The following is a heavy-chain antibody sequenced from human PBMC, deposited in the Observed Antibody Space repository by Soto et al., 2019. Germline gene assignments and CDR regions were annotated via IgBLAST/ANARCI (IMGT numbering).Heavy chain of an antibody. V-gene: IGHV3-7*03. CDR1: GFIFSTYW. Sequence: EVQLVESGGDLVQPGGSLRLSCAASGFIFSTYWMTWVRQAPGRGLEWVASIKEHGSQSFYADSVRGRFTISRDNAKNSVYLQVNSLRAEDTAVYYCARGISQAVAPIMGCNFDYWGQGTLLTVSS. J-gene: IGHJ4*02. CDR2: IKEHGSQS. D-gene: IGHD5-12*01. CDR3: ARGISQAVAPIMGCNFDY.